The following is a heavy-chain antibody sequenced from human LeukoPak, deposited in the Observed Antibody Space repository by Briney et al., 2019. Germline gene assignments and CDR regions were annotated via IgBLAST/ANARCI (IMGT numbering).Heavy chain of an antibody. V-gene: IGHV3-23*01. D-gene: IGHD3-9*01. CDR2: ITGSGDTT. J-gene: IGHJ4*02. Sequence: GASLRLSCAASGFIFRNYAMSWVRQAPGKGLEWVSAITGSGDTTYYADSVKGRFTISRDNSKNTLYVEMNTLRAEDTAIYYCAKWGDYDILTGYYVSDFWGQGTLVTVSS. CDR1: GFIFRNYA. CDR3: AKWGDYDILTGYYVSDF.